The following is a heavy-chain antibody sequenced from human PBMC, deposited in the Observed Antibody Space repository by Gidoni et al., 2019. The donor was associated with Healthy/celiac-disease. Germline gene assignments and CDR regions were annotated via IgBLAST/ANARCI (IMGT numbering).Heavy chain of an antibody. CDR3: TPLVAATYAFDI. D-gene: IGHD2-15*01. J-gene: IGHJ3*02. V-gene: IGHV3-15*01. CDR2: IKSKTDGGTT. CDR1: GFTFSNAW. Sequence: EVQLVESGGGLVKPGGSLRLSCAASGFTFSNAWMSWVRQAPGKGLEWVGRIKSKTDGGTTDYAAPVKGRFTISRDDSKNTLYLQMNSLKTEDTAVYYCTPLVAATYAFDIWGQGTMVTVSS.